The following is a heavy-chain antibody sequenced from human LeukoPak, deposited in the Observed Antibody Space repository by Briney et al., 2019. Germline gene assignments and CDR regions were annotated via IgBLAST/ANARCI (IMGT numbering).Heavy chain of an antibody. Sequence: PGGSLRLSCAASGFTFSSYGMHWVRQAPGKGLEWVAVIWYDGSNKYYADSVKGRFTISRDNSKNTLYLQMNSLRAEDTAVYYCAKVAPQLSYAFDIWGQGTMVTVSS. CDR2: IWYDGSNK. V-gene: IGHV3-33*06. CDR1: GFTFSSYG. D-gene: IGHD5-18*01. J-gene: IGHJ3*02. CDR3: AKVAPQLSYAFDI.